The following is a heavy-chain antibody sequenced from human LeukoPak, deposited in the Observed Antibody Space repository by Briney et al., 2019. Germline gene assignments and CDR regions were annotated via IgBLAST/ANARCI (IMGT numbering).Heavy chain of an antibody. D-gene: IGHD2-15*01. V-gene: IGHV3-23*01. CDR1: GFTFSSYA. Sequence: GGSLRLSCAASGFTFSSYAMSWVRQAPGKGLEWVSAISGSGGSTYYADSVKGRFTISRDNSKNTLYLQMNSLRAEDTAVYYCAEDSVVVVAATHRAYFDYWGQGTLVTVSS. CDR2: ISGSGGST. CDR3: AEDSVVVVAATHRAYFDY. J-gene: IGHJ4*02.